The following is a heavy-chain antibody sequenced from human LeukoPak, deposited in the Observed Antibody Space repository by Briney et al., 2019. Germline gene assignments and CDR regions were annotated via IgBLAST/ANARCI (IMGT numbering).Heavy chain of an antibody. D-gene: IGHD3-16*02. CDR1: GLTFTDYY. Sequence: PGGSLRLSCAAPGLTFTDYYMSWIRQTPGKGLEWLSYISTSGTTIYYADSVKGRFTISRGNAKNSLYLQMNNLRAEDTAVYYCARSRGYRSFDYWGQGTLVTVSS. CDR2: ISTSGTTI. V-gene: IGHV3-11*01. J-gene: IGHJ4*02. CDR3: ARSRGYRSFDY.